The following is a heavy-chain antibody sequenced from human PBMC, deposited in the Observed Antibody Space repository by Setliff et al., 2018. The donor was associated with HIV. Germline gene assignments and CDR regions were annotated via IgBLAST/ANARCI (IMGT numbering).Heavy chain of an antibody. CDR1: GGSFSGYY. D-gene: IGHD2-21*02. J-gene: IGHJ6*02. Sequence: SETLSLTCAVYGGSFSGYYWIWVRQSSGRGLEWIGEINYVGTANYNPSLKSRVTMSIDTSKGQISLKLSSVTAADTAIYFCARGGAVTVLGIPYYYSFYGLDVWGQGTTVTVSS. CDR3: ARGGAVTVLGIPYYYSFYGLDV. CDR2: INYVGTA. V-gene: IGHV4-34*01.